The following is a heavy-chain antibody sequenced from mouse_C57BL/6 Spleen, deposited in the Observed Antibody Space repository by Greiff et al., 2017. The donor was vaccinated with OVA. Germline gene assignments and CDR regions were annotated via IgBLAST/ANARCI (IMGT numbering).Heavy chain of an antibody. D-gene: IGHD1-2*01. J-gene: IGHJ2*01. CDR2: ISSGSSTI. CDR1: GFTFSDSG. CDR3: ARQATAYYFDY. Sequence: EVKLVESGGGLVKPGGSLKLSCAASGFTFSDSGMHWVRQAPEKGLEWVAYISSGSSTIYYADTVKGRFPISRDNAKNTLFLQMTSLRSEDTAMYYCARQATAYYFDYWGQGTTLTVSS. V-gene: IGHV5-17*01.